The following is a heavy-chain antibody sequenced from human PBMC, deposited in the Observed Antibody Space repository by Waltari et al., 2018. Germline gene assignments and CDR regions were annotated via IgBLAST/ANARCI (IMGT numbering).Heavy chain of an antibody. CDR3: AREPRVLWFGELFYYYYMDV. CDR1: GGSISSYY. V-gene: IGHV4-4*07. CDR2: IYTSGST. D-gene: IGHD3-10*01. Sequence: QVQLQESGPGLVKPSETLSLTCTVSGGSISSYYWSWIRQPAGEGLEWIGRIYTSGSTNSNPALKSRVTMSVDTSKNQFSLKLSSVTAADTTVYYCAREPRVLWFGELFYYYYMDVWGKGTTVTVSS. J-gene: IGHJ6*03.